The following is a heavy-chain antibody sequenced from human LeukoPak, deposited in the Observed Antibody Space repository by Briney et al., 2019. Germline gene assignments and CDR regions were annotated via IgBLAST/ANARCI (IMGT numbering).Heavy chain of an antibody. CDR3: ASWMAVGARIDY. V-gene: IGHV4-30-2*01. CDR2: IYHSGST. Sequence: PSETLSLTCIVSGGSISSTSYYWSWIRQPPGKGLEWIGYIYHSGSTYYNPSLKSRVTISVDRSKNQFSLKLSSVTAADTAVYYCASWMAVGARIDYWGQGTLVTVSS. J-gene: IGHJ4*02. CDR1: GGSISSTSYY. D-gene: IGHD1-26*01.